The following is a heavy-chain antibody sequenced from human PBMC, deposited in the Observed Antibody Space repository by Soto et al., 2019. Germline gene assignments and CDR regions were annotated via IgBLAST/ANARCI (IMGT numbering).Heavy chain of an antibody. D-gene: IGHD5-12*01. J-gene: IGHJ6*02. CDR1: GASISNAY. CDR3: ARDNIVSKGYGMDV. Sequence: SETLSLTCTVSGASISNAYWSWIPQAAGKRLEWIGRIHSSGTFNYNPSLKSRVSISRDTSKNQISLKLSSVTAADTAVYYCARDNIVSKGYGMDVWGQGTTVTVSS. V-gene: IGHV4-4*07. CDR2: IHSSGTF.